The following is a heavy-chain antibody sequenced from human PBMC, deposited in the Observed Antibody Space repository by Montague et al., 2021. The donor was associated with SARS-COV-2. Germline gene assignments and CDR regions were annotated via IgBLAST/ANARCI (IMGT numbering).Heavy chain of an antibody. CDR3: ARDPWRITILGVVTRYGMDV. V-gene: IGHV4-61*01. J-gene: IGHJ6*02. CDR1: GGSVSSGSCY. CDR2: IYYSGST. D-gene: IGHD3-3*01. Sequence: SETLSLTCIVSGGSVSSGSCYWSWIRQPPGKGLEWIGYIYYSGSTNYXPSLKSRVTIPGDTSKNQFSLKLSSVTAADTAVYYCARDPWRITILGVVTRYGMDVWGQGTTVTVSS.